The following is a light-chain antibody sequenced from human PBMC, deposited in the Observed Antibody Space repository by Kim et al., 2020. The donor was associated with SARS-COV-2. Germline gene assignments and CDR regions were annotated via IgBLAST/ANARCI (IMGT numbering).Light chain of an antibody. CDR3: QQLNSYPLT. J-gene: IGKJ4*01. CDR1: QGISSY. V-gene: IGKV1-9*01. CDR2: AAS. Sequence: ASVGDRVTSTCLASQGISSYLAWYQHKPGKAPKLLIYAASTLQSGVPSRFSGSGSGTDFTLTISSLRPEDFATYCCQQLNSYPLTFGGGTKVDIK.